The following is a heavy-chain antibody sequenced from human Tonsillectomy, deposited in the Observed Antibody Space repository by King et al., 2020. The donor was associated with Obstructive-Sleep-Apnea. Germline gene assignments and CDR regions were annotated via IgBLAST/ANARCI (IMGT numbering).Heavy chain of an antibody. Sequence: VQLVESGGGLVQPGGSLKLSCAASGFIFSGYWMTWVRQAPGKGLEWVANINQDGSEKAYMDSVKGRFTISRDNAKNSLYLQMNSLRAEDTAVYYCASLSRFLEWLIPPDWVDPWGQGTLVTVSS. D-gene: IGHD3-3*01. CDR2: INQDGSEK. V-gene: IGHV3-7*03. J-gene: IGHJ5*02. CDR3: ASLSRFLEWLIPPDWVDP. CDR1: GFIFSGYW.